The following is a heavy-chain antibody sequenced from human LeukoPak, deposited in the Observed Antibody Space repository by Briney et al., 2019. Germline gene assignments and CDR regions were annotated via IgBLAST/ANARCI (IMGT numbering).Heavy chain of an antibody. CDR2: IYQRGSA. J-gene: IGHJ4*02. CDR1: GGSISSGGNY. Sequence: SQSLSLTCTLSGGSISSGGNYSSWIRQHPGKGLEWISYIYQRGSAHSYPSLKSRDTISIDTSNSQFSLRLSSVTAADTAVYYCARVLESGGSCFFDYWGQGILVTVSS. CDR3: ARVLESGGSCFFDY. V-gene: IGHV4-31*03. D-gene: IGHD2-15*01.